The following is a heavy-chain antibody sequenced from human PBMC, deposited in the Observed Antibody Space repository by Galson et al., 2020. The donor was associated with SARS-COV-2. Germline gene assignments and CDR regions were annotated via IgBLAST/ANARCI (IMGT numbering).Heavy chain of an antibody. J-gene: IGHJ6*02. V-gene: IGHV4-34*01. CDR3: ARGRTVVLPSPILGLGPHFYSHSMDV. Sequence: ETSETLSLTCAVFGGSLSPSTWNWIRQPPGQGLQWIGDINDGGGTDYNPSLKSRVTISVDTSKNQISLRLRSVTAADTAVYYCARGRTVVLPSPILGLGPHFYSHSMDVWGQGTTVTVSS. D-gene: IGHD2-2*02. CDR2: INDGGGT. CDR1: GGSLSPST.